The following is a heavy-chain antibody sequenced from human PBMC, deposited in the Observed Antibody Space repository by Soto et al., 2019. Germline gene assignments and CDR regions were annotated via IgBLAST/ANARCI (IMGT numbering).Heavy chain of an antibody. D-gene: IGHD2-15*01. CDR2: INPSGGST. V-gene: IGHV1-46*03. CDR3: AREGGIGYCSGGSCGPKYYYGMDV. CDR1: GYTFTIYY. J-gene: IGHJ6*02. Sequence: ASVKVSCKASGYTFTIYYMHWVRQAPGQGLEWMGIINPSGGSTSYAQKFQGRVTMTRDTSTSTVYMELSSLRSEDTAVYYCAREGGIGYCSGGSCGPKYYYGMDVWGQGTTVTVSS.